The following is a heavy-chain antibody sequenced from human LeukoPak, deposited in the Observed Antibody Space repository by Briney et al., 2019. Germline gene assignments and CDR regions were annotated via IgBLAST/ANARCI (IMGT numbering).Heavy chain of an antibody. CDR1: GFTFDDYA. Sequence: PGRSLRLSCAASGFTFDDYAMHWVRQAPGKGLEWVSGISWNSGSIGYADSVKGRFTISRDNAKNSLYLQMNSLRAEDTAVYYCARDFLSYDSSSFDIWGQGTMVTVSS. J-gene: IGHJ3*02. CDR3: ARDFLSYDSSSFDI. CDR2: ISWNSGSI. V-gene: IGHV3-9*01. D-gene: IGHD3-22*01.